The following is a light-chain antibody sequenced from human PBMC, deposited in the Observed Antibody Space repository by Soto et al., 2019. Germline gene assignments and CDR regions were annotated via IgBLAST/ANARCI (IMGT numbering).Light chain of an antibody. Sequence: IVLTQSPGTLFLSPGERATLSCRASQSVSSSYLAWYQQKPGQAPRLLIYGASSRATGIPDRFSGSGSGTDFTLTISRLEPEDFAVYYCQQYGSSPLTFGQGTKVEIK. J-gene: IGKJ1*01. CDR1: QSVSSSY. V-gene: IGKV3-20*01. CDR2: GAS. CDR3: QQYGSSPLT.